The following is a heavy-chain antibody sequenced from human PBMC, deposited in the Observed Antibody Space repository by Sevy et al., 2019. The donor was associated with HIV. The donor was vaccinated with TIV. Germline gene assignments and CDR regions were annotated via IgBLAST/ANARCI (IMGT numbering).Heavy chain of an antibody. J-gene: IGHJ4*02. D-gene: IGHD3-22*01. CDR2: IWYDGSNK. CDR1: GFTFSSYG. V-gene: IGHV3-33*01. CDR3: VSGAYYYESRTENFHY. Sequence: EGSLRLSCAASGFTFSSYGMHWVRQAPGKGLEWVALIWYDGSNKYYADSVKGRFTISRDNSKNTLYLQMYSLGAEDTAVYYCVSGAYYYESRTENFHYWGQGTLVTVSS.